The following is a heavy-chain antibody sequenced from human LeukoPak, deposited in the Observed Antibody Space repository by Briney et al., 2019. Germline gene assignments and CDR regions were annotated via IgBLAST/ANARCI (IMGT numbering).Heavy chain of an antibody. CDR3: ARVGPDIVVVPAAKYFDY. V-gene: IGHV4-39*01. J-gene: IGHJ4*02. CDR2: IYYSEST. CDR1: GGSISSSSYY. D-gene: IGHD2-2*01. Sequence: SETLSLTCTVSGGSISSSSYYWGWIRQPPGKGLEWIGSIYYSESTYYNPSLKSRVTISVDTSKNQFSPKLSSVTAADTAVYYCARVGPDIVVVPAAKYFDYWGQGTLVTVSS.